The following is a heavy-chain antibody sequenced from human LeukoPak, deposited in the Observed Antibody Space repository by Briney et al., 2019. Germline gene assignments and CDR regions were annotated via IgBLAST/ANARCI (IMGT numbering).Heavy chain of an antibody. CDR2: INHSGST. Sequence: SETLSLTCAVYGGSFSGYYWSWIRQPPGKGLEWIGEINHSGSTNYNPSLKSRVTISVDTSKNQFSLKLRSVTAADTAVYYCSRHVNTFDYWGQGALVTVSS. CDR3: SRHVNTFDY. J-gene: IGHJ4*02. V-gene: IGHV4-34*01. CDR1: GGSFSGYY.